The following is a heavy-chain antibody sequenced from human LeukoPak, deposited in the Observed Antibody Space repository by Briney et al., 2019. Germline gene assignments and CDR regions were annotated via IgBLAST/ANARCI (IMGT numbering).Heavy chain of an antibody. CDR3: AKDRFMGPHVMDV. V-gene: IGHV3-48*01. CDR1: GFTFSNFA. J-gene: IGHJ6*04. Sequence: GGSLRLSYAASGFTFSNFAMSWVRQAPGKGLEWVSYISTITTLTSYADSVKGRFTISRDNSKNTLYLQMNSLRAEDTAVYYCAKDRFMGPHVMDVSGKGITVTVSS. CDR2: ISTITTLT. D-gene: IGHD1-14*01.